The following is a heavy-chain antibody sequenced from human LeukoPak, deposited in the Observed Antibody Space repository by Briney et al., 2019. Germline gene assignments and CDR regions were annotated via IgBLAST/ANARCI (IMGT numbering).Heavy chain of an antibody. CDR1: GGSLSGHF. CDR3: ARDPGDTDWYNFDF. CDR2: IHSSGST. V-gene: IGHV4-59*11. D-gene: IGHD3-9*01. J-gene: IGHJ4*02. Sequence: PSDTPSLTCTVSGGSLSGHFWSWFRRPPGKGLENNGYIHSSGSTNYNPSYKSRVTVSLEMSKNQFSLSLSSVTAADTAVYYCARDPGDTDWYNFDFWGQGILVTVSS.